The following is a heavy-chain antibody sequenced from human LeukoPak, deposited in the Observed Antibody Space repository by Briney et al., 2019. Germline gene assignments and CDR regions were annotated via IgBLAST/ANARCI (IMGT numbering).Heavy chain of an antibody. D-gene: IGHD2-15*01. CDR2: ISPNSGDT. CDR3: ARQGLLSNWFDP. V-gene: IGHV1-2*02. Sequence: ASVKVSCKASGYTFTGYYIHWVRQASGQGLEWMGWISPNSGDTNYAQKFQGTVTMTRDKSISTAYLQWSSLKASDTAMYYCARQGLLSNWFDPWGQGTLVTVSS. CDR1: GYTFTGYY. J-gene: IGHJ5*02.